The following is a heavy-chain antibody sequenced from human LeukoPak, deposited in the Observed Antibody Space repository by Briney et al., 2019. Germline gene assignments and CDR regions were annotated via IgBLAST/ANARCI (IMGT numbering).Heavy chain of an antibody. Sequence: ASETLSLTCTVSGGSISSYYWSWIRQPPGKGLEWIGYIYYSGSTNYNPSLKSRVTISVDTSKNQFSLKLSSVTAADTAVYYCARNSGPPVGIDYWGQGTLVTVSS. V-gene: IGHV4-59*01. D-gene: IGHD6-19*01. CDR1: GGSISSYY. CDR2: IYYSGST. CDR3: ARNSGPPVGIDY. J-gene: IGHJ4*02.